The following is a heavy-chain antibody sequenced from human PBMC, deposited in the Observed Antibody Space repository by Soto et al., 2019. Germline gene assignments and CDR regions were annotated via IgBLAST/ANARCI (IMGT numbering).Heavy chain of an antibody. CDR3: ARDASGPFDY. Sequence: GGSLRLSCAASGSTFDDYAMHWVRQAPGKGLEWVSGISWNSGSIGYADSVKGRFTISRDNSKNTLYLQMDRLRVDDTAVYFCARDASGPFDYWGQGTMVTVSS. CDR2: ISWNSGSI. V-gene: IGHV3-9*01. D-gene: IGHD6-19*01. CDR1: GSTFDDYA. J-gene: IGHJ4*03.